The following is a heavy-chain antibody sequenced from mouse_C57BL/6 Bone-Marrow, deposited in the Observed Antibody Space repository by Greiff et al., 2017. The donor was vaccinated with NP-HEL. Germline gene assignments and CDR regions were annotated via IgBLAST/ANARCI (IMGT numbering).Heavy chain of an antibody. D-gene: IGHD1-1*01. Sequence: EVKLMESGGGLVQPGGSLKLSCAASGFTFSDYGMAWVRQAPRKGPEWVAFISNLAYSIYYADTVTGRFTISRENAKNTLYLEMSSLRSEDTAMYYCARQGYYGSRSGFAYWGQGTLVTVSA. CDR1: GFTFSDYG. V-gene: IGHV5-15*01. CDR3: ARQGYYGSRSGFAY. CDR2: ISNLAYSI. J-gene: IGHJ3*01.